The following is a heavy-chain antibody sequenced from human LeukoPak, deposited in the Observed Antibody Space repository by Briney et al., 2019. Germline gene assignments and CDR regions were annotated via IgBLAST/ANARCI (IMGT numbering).Heavy chain of an antibody. CDR3: ARDWGPLGWIQSPRPLDY. D-gene: IGHD5-18*01. V-gene: IGHV1-3*01. Sequence: GASVKVSCKASGYTFTSYAMHWVRQAPGQRLEWMGWTNAGNGNTKYSQKFQSRVTITRDTSASTAYMELSSLRSEDTAAYYCARDWGPLGWIQSPRPLDYWGQGTLVTVSS. CDR2: TNAGNGNT. J-gene: IGHJ4*02. CDR1: GYTFTSYA.